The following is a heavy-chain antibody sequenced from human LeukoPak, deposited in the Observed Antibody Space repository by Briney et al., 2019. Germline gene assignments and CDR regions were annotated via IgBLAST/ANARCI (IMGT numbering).Heavy chain of an antibody. J-gene: IGHJ4*02. V-gene: IGHV4-34*01. CDR1: GGSFSGYY. Sequence: SETLSLTCAVYGGSFSGYYWSWIRQPPGKGLEWIGEINHSGSTNYNPSLKSRVTISVGTSKNQFSLKLSSVTAADTAVYYCARRSNDSSPYYFDYWGQGTLVTVSS. CDR2: INHSGST. CDR3: ARRSNDSSPYYFDY. D-gene: IGHD3-22*01.